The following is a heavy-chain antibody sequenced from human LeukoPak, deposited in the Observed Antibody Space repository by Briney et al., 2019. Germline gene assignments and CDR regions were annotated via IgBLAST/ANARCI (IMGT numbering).Heavy chain of an antibody. J-gene: IGHJ5*02. CDR1: GYTFTSYY. CDR2: INPSGGST. Sequence: ASVKVSCKASGYTFTSYYMHWVRQAPGQGLEWMGIINPSGGSTSYAQKFQGRVTMTRDTSISTAYMELSRLRSDDTAVYYCAKGYYGSGRKQLRFDPWGQGTLVTVSS. V-gene: IGHV1-46*01. D-gene: IGHD3-10*01. CDR3: AKGYYGSGRKQLRFDP.